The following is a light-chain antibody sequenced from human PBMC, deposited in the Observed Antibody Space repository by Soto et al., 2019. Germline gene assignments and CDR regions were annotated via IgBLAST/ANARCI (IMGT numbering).Light chain of an antibody. V-gene: IGLV2-14*01. CDR1: RSDVGSYNY. Sequence: QSVVAQAASVSGCPGQSITMSCTGTRSDVGSYNYVSWYQQHPGKAPKLMIYEVSDPPSGLSSRFSGSKSGNTASLTISGLQTEDEADYYCSSYTSSSTLVGTGTKVTVL. CDR3: SSYTSSSTL. CDR2: EVS. J-gene: IGLJ1*01.